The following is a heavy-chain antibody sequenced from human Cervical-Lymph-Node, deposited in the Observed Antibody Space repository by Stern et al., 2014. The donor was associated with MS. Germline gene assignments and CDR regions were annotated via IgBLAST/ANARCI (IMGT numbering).Heavy chain of an antibody. V-gene: IGHV1-69*01. D-gene: IGHD6-13*01. J-gene: IGHJ6*02. CDR2: IIPIFGTA. CDR1: GGTFSSYA. Sequence: VQLVQSGAEVKKPGSSVKVSCKASGGTFSSYAISWVRQAPGQGLEWMGGIIPIFGTANYAQKFQGRVTITADESTSTAYMELSSLRSEDTAVYYCADALPGIAAADYYYYGMDVWGQGTTVTVSS. CDR3: ADALPGIAAADYYYYGMDV.